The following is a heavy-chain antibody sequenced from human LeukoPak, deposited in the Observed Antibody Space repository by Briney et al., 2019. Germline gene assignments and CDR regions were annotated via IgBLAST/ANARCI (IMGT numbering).Heavy chain of an antibody. CDR2: MNPNSGNT. V-gene: IGHV1-8*01. Sequence: EASVKVSCKASGYTFTSYDINWVRQATGQGLEWMGWMNPNSGNTGYAQKFQGRVTMTRNTSISTAYMELSSLRSEDTAVYYCARAPLWFGELLQYYYYYYGMDVWGQGTTVTVSS. J-gene: IGHJ6*02. D-gene: IGHD3-10*01. CDR3: ARAPLWFGELLQYYYYYYGMDV. CDR1: GYTFTSYD.